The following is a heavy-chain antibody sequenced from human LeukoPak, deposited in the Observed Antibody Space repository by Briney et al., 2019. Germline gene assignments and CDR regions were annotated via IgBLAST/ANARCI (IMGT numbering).Heavy chain of an antibody. Sequence: GASVTVSCKAAGYTFTGYYMHWGRQAPGQGLEWMGRINPNSGGTNYAQKFQGRVTMTRDTSISTAYMELSRLRSDDTAVYYCARVCRRGRVGCDEDYWGQGTLVTVSS. V-gene: IGHV1-2*06. CDR3: ARVCRRGRVGCDEDY. CDR2: INPNSGGT. J-gene: IGHJ4*02. D-gene: IGHD5/OR15-5a*01. CDR1: GYTFTGYY.